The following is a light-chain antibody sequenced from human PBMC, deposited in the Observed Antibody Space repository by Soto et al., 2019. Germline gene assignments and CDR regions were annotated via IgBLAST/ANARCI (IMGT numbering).Light chain of an antibody. J-gene: IGKJ2*01. CDR2: GAS. CDR1: QSVNSN. CDR3: QQYNNWPPYT. V-gene: IGKV3-15*01. Sequence: EILMTQSPATLSVSPGERATLSCRASQSVNSNLAWYQHKPGQAPSLLIYGASTRATGVPARFSGSESGTEFTLTISSLQSEDFAVYYCQQYNNWPPYTFGQGTKLEIK.